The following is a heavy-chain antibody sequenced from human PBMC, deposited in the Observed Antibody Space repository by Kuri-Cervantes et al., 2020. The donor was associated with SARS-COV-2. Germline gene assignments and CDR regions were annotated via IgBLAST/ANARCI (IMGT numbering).Heavy chain of an antibody. J-gene: IGHJ4*02. CDR3: ARGADSSGFVPDY. Sequence: GGSLRLSCAVSGFTVSSNYMSWVRQAPGKGLECVSVIYSGGSTYYADSVKGRFTISRDNAKKSLYLQMNSLRAEDTAVYYCARGADSSGFVPDYWGQGTLVTVSS. CDR2: IYSGGST. CDR1: GFTVSSNY. D-gene: IGHD3-22*01. V-gene: IGHV3-53*01.